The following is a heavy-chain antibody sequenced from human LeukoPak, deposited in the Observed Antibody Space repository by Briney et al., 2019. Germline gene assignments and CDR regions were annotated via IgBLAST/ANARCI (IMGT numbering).Heavy chain of an antibody. CDR2: INHSGST. CDR3: ARTDSSGPGDYYYYGMDV. V-gene: IGHV4-34*01. J-gene: IGHJ6*02. D-gene: IGHD3-22*01. CDR1: GGSFSGYY. Sequence: PSETLSLTCAVYGGSFSGYYWSWIRQPPGKGLEWMGEINHSGSTNYNPSLKRRVTISVDTSKNHFSLKLSPVTAADTAVYYCARTDSSGPGDYYYYGMDVWGQGTTVTVSS.